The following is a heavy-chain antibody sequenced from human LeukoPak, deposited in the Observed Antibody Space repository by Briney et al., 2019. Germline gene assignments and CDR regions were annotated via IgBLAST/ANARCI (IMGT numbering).Heavy chain of an antibody. CDR1: GGSFRGYR. CDR2: IDDSGNT. D-gene: IGHD4-17*01. V-gene: IGHV4-34*01. Sequence: SETLSLTCAVYGGSFRGYRWGWIRQSPGKGLEWIGEIDDSGNTQYSPSLKSRVAILVDTSKNQFPLKLNSVSAADMAVYYCARIYGDYIVYWGQGTRVTVSS. J-gene: IGHJ4*02. CDR3: ARIYGDYIVY.